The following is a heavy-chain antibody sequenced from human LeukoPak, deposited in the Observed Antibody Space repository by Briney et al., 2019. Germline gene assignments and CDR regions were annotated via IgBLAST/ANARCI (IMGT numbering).Heavy chain of an antibody. CDR3: VAVLVPAAFWHFDV. Sequence: PGGSLRLSCATSGFPFSQHGYHWVRQAPGKGLEWTAIIWVDGTRKYYADSVEGRFTISRDNPKSTLYLQKDSLRPEDTAVYYCVAVLVPAAFWHFDVWGRGTQVTVSS. D-gene: IGHD2-2*01. CDR2: IWVDGTRK. J-gene: IGHJ2*01. CDR1: GFPFSQHG. V-gene: IGHV3-33*01.